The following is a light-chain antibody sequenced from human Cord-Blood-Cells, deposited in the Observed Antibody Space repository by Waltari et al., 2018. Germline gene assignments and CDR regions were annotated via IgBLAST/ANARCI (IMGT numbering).Light chain of an antibody. J-gene: IGKJ4*01. CDR2: GAS. CDR1: QSVSSN. CDR3: QQYNNWPPLT. V-gene: IGKV3-15*01. Sequence: EIVMTQSPATLSVSPGDRATLYCRASQSVSSNLAWYQQKPGQAPRLLIYGASTRATGIPARFSGSVSGTECTLTISSLQSEDFAVYYCQQYNNWPPLTFGGGTKVEIK.